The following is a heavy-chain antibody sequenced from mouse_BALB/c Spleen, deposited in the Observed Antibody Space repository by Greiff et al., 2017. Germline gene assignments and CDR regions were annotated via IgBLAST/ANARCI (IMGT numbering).Heavy chain of an antibody. CDR2: INPSTGYT. D-gene: IGHD2-2*01. J-gene: IGHJ3*01. V-gene: IGHV1-7*01. CDR1: GYTFTSYW. Sequence: VKLVESGAELAKPGASVKMSCKASGYTFTSYWMHWVKQRPGQGLEWIGYINPSTGYTEYNQKFKDKATLTADKSSSTAYMQLSSLTSEDSAVYYCATYGYAFAYWGQGTLVTVSA. CDR3: ATYGYAFAY.